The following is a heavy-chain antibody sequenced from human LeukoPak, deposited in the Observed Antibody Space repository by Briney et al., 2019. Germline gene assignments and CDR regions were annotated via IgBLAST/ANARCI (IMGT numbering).Heavy chain of an antibody. Sequence: QSGGSLRLSCAASGFTFSSYWMSWVRQAPGKGLEWVANIKQDGSEKYYVDSVKGRFTISRDNSKNTLYLEMNSLRVEDTAVYYCARTGQSHAFDIWGQGTMVTVSS. D-gene: IGHD5-24*01. V-gene: IGHV3-7*01. CDR1: GFTFSSYW. J-gene: IGHJ3*02. CDR2: IKQDGSEK. CDR3: ARTGQSHAFDI.